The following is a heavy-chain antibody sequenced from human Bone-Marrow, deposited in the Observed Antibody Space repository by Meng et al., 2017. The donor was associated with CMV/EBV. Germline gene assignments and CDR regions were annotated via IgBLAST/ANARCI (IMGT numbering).Heavy chain of an antibody. J-gene: IGHJ6*02. D-gene: IGHD3-3*01. V-gene: IGHV3-30-3*01. CDR2: ISFDGSSK. CDR3: ARDRNDFWSGYSSSYYYYGMDV. Sequence: GGSLRLSCAASGFTFSNYAMHWVRQAPGKGLEWVAVISFDGSSKYYADSVKGRFTISRDNSKNTVYMRMNNLRAGDMAVYYCARDRNDFWSGYSSSYYYYGMDVWGQATTVTVSS. CDR1: GFTFSNYA.